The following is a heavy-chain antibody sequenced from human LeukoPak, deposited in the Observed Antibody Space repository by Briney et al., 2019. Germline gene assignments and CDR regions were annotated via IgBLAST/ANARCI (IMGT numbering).Heavy chain of an antibody. J-gene: IGHJ6*02. CDR2: ISSSSSYI. V-gene: IGHV3-21*01. CDR1: GFTFSSYS. Sequence: GGSLRLSRAASGFTFSSYSMNWVRQAPGKGLEWVSSISSSSSYIYYADSVKGRFTISRDNAKNSLYLQMNSLRAEDTAVYYCARVRGAVAGLYYYYGMDVWGQGTTVTVSS. D-gene: IGHD6-19*01. CDR3: ARVRGAVAGLYYYYGMDV.